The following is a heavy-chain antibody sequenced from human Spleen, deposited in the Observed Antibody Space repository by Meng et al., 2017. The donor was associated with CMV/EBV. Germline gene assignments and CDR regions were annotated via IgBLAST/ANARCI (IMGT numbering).Heavy chain of an antibody. CDR2: INWSGGST. J-gene: IGHJ3*02. Sequence: GEFLKISCAASGFIFDDYGMGWVRQAPGKGLEWLSGINWSGGSTGYTDSVKGRFTISRDNAKNSLYLQMNSLRAEDTALYFCAREEARNGFDIWGQGTMVTVSS. V-gene: IGHV3-20*04. CDR1: GFIFDDYG. CDR3: AREEARNGFDI.